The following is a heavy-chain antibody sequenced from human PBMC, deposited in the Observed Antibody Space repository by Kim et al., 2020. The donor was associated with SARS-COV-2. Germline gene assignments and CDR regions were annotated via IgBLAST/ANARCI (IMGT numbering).Heavy chain of an antibody. Sequence: SVKVSCKASGGTFSSYAISWVRQAPGQGLEWMGGIIPIFGTANYAQKFQGRVTITADESTTTAYMELSSLRSEDTAVYYCARETTPMIFGVVVPLYYLGMDVWGQGTTVTVSS. CDR2: IIPIFGTA. CDR3: ARETTPMIFGVVVPLYYLGMDV. V-gene: IGHV1-69*13. D-gene: IGHD3-3*01. CDR1: GGTFSSYA. J-gene: IGHJ6*02.